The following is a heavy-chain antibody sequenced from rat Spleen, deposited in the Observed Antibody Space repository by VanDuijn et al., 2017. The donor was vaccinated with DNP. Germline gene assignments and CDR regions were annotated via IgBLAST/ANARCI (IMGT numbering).Heavy chain of an antibody. Sequence: EVQLQESGPGLVKPSQSLSLTCSVTGYSITSNYWGWIRKFPGNKMEWMGYISYSGSTRYNPSLKSRISITRDTSENQFFLHLNSVTTEDTATYYCARGLNYGGYNYYWYFDFWGPGTMVTVSS. V-gene: IGHV3-1*01. J-gene: IGHJ1*01. D-gene: IGHD1-11*01. CDR3: ARGLNYGGYNYYWYFDF. CDR1: GYSITSNY. CDR2: ISYSGST.